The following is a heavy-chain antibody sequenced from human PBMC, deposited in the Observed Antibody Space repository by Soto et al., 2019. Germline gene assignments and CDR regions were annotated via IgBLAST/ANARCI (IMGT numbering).Heavy chain of an antibody. J-gene: IGHJ4*02. CDR3: ARVRRYSSSAYYFDY. D-gene: IGHD6-6*01. CDR1: GGTFSSYA. V-gene: IGHV1-69*13. Sequence: SVKVSCKASGGTFSSYAISWVRQAPGQGLEWMGGIIPIFGTANYAQKFQGRVTITADESTSAAYMELSSLRSEDTAVYYCARVRRYSSSAYYFDYWGQGTLVTVSS. CDR2: IIPIFGTA.